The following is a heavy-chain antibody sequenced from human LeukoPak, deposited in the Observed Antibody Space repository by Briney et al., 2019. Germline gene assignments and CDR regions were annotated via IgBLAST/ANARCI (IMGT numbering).Heavy chain of an antibody. J-gene: IGHJ3*02. CDR2: ISSSSSYI. V-gene: IGHV3-21*01. D-gene: IGHD3-22*01. Sequence: GGSLRLSCAASGFTFSNYNMNWVRQAPGKGLEWVSSISSSSSYIYYADSMKGRFTISRHNAKNSLYLQMNSLRAEDTAVYYCARADDQIVEHAFDIWGQGTMVTVSS. CDR3: ARADDQIVEHAFDI. CDR1: GFTFSNYN.